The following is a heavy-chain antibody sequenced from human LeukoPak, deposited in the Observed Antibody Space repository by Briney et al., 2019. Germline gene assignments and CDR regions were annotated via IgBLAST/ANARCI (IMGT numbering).Heavy chain of an antibody. Sequence: GGSLRLSCAASGFTFSSYVMHWVRQPPGKGLEWVAFISYDGSNKYYAASERGRIIISSDNSKNTPYLQMNSLRGDATVLYYLARDKCTSYLSAFDYWGQGSLVTVSS. J-gene: IGHJ4*02. CDR1: GFTFSSYV. D-gene: IGHD2-2*01. V-gene: IGHV3-30*04. CDR3: ARDKCTSYLSAFDY. CDR2: ISYDGSNK.